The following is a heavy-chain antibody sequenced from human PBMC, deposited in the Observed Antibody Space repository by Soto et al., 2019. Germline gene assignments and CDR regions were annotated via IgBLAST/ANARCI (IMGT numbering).Heavy chain of an antibody. J-gene: IGHJ4*02. D-gene: IGHD6-19*01. V-gene: IGHV3-11*06. CDR2: ISSSSSYT. CDR1: GFTFSDYY. CDR3: AGIGSRGWYYFDY. Sequence: GGSLRLSCAASGFTFSDYYMSWIRQAPGKGLEWVSYISSSSSYTNYADSVKGRFTISRDNAKNSLYLQMNSLRAEDTAVYYCAGIGSRGWYYFDYWGQGTLVTVSS.